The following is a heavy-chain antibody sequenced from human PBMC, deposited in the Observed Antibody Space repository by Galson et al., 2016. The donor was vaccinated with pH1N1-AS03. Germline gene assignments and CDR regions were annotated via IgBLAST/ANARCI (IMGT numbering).Heavy chain of an antibody. Sequence: SVKVSCKASGYTFTTYDINWVRQAAGQGLEWMGWMTPNNGNTGYAQRFQGRVTMTRNTSISTAYMELSGLQSADTAVYYCARSFLGETDDGGQGTRVIVSS. CDR1: GYTFTTYD. D-gene: IGHD3-16*01. V-gene: IGHV1-8*01. J-gene: IGHJ4*02. CDR2: MTPNNGNT. CDR3: ARSFLGETDD.